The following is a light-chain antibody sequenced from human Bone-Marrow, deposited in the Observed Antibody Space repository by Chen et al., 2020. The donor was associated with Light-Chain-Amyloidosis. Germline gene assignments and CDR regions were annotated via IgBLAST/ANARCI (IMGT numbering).Light chain of an antibody. Sequence: EIVLPQSPRPLSLSPGEGANLSCRASQTISSNYLTWYQQKFGQAPRLLIYGSSSRATGIPDRFTGSGSGTDFTLTINRLEPEDFAMYYCQQYGTSPLTFGGGTKVEIK. CDR2: GSS. CDR1: QTISSNY. CDR3: QQYGTSPLT. V-gene: IGKV3-20*01. J-gene: IGKJ4*01.